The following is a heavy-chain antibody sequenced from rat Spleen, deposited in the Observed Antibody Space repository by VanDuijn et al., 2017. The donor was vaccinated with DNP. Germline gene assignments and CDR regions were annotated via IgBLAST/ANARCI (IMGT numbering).Heavy chain of an antibody. CDR2: ISYDGGNT. CDR3: TTGGYLRDWYFEV. Sequence: EVQLVESGGGLVQPGRSLKLSCSASGSTFSDYYMAWVRQGPTRGLEWVASISYDGGNTYYRDSVKGRFTISRDNAKSSLYLQMDSLRSEDTATYFCTTGGYLRDWYFEVWGPGTMVTVSS. J-gene: IGHJ1*01. D-gene: IGHD2-2*01. V-gene: IGHV5-20*01. CDR1: GSTFSDYY.